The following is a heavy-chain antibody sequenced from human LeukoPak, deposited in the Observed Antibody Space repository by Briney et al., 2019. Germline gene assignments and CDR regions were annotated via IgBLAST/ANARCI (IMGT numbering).Heavy chain of an antibody. CDR3: ARWHRRITMSSGPYYFDY. CDR2: INHSGST. J-gene: IGHJ4*02. Sequence: SETLSLTCAVYGGSFSGYYWSWIRQPPGKGLEWIGEINHSGSTNYNPSLKSRVTISVDTSKNQFSLKLSSVTAADTAVYHCARWHRRITMSSGPYYFDYWGQGTLVTVSS. CDR1: GGSFSGYY. V-gene: IGHV4-34*01. D-gene: IGHD3-10*02.